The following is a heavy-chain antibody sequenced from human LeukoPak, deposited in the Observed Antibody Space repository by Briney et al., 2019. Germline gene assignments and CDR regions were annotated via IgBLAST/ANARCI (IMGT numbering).Heavy chain of an antibody. CDR3: ARDRKGSSESAFDI. CDR2: IYHSGST. CDR1: GYSISSGYY. Sequence: SETLSLTCTVSGYSISSGYYWGWIRQPPGKGLEWIGSIYHSGSTYYNPSLKSRVTISVDTSKNQFSLKLSSVTAADTAVYYCARDRKGSSESAFDIWGQGTMVTVSS. J-gene: IGHJ3*02. V-gene: IGHV4-38-2*02.